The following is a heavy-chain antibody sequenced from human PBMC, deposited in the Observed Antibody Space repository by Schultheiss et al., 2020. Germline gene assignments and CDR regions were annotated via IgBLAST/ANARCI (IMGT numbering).Heavy chain of an antibody. J-gene: IGHJ5*02. V-gene: IGHV4-39*01. CDR2: IYYSGST. D-gene: IGHD2-15*01. Sequence: SETLSLTCGVSGYSLSSGGDYWSWIRQHPGKGLEWIGSIYYSGSTYYNPSLKSRVTISVDTSKNQFSLKLSSVTAADTAVYYCARHVPLVVAATPPSNCFDPWGQGTLVTVSS. CDR3: ARHVPLVVAATPPSNCFDP. CDR1: GYSLSSGGDY.